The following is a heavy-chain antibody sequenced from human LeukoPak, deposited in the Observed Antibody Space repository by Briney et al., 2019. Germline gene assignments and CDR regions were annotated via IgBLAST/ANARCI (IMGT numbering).Heavy chain of an antibody. CDR3: GRYSYVYGGVDY. CDR1: GGSISSGSYY. Sequence: PSETLSLTCTVSGGSISSGSYYWSWIRQPAGKGLEWIGRIYTSGSTNYNPSLKSRVTISVDTSKNQFSLKLSSVTAADTAVYYCGRYSYVYGGVDYWGQGTLVTVSS. CDR2: IYTSGST. V-gene: IGHV4-61*02. D-gene: IGHD5-18*01. J-gene: IGHJ4*02.